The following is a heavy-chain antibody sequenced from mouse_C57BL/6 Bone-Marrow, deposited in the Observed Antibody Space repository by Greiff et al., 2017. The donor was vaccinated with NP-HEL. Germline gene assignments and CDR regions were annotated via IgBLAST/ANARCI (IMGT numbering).Heavy chain of an antibody. Sequence: QVQLKQPGAELVKPGASVKMSCKASGYTFTSYWITWVKQRPGQGLEWIGAIYPGSGSTNYNEKFKSKATLTVDTSSSTAYMQLSSLTSEDSAVYYCARCPIYYYGSSYWYFDVWGTGTTVTVSS. CDR1: GYTFTSYW. CDR3: ARCPIYYYGSSYWYFDV. D-gene: IGHD1-1*01. J-gene: IGHJ1*03. CDR2: IYPGSGST. V-gene: IGHV1-55*01.